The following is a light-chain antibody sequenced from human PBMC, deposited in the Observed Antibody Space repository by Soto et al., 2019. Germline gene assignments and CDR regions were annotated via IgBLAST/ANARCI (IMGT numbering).Light chain of an antibody. CDR1: QSVSYY. Sequence: EIVLTQSPATLSLSPGERATLSCRASQSVSYYLGWYQQKPGQAPRLLIYDASNRATGIPARFSGSGSGTDFTLTISSLEPEDFAVYYYQHRSIWPYTFGPETKLEIK. J-gene: IGKJ2*01. CDR3: QHRSIWPYT. CDR2: DAS. V-gene: IGKV3-11*01.